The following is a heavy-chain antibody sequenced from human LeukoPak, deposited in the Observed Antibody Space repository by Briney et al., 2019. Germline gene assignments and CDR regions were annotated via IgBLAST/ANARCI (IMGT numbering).Heavy chain of an antibody. V-gene: IGHV3-30*02. CDR3: AKDRGISVRYYFDY. Sequence: GGSLRLSCAASGFTFSSYGMHWVRQAPGKGLEWVAFIQYDGSNKYYADSVKGRFTISRDNSKNTLYLQMNSLRAEDTAVYYCAKDRGISVRYYFDYWGQGTLVTVSS. CDR2: IQYDGSNK. J-gene: IGHJ4*02. D-gene: IGHD2-15*01. CDR1: GFTFSSYG.